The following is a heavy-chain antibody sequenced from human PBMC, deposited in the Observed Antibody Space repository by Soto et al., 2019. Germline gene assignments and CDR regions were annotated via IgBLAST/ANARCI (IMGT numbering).Heavy chain of an antibody. CDR1: GGSISSGDYY. D-gene: IGHD3-10*01. CDR2: IYYSGST. V-gene: IGHV4-30-4*01. Sequence: QVQLQESGPGLVKPSQTLSLTCTVSGGSISSGDYYWSWIRQPPGKGLEWIGYIYYSGSTYYNPSLRSRVTISVDTSKPQFSLKLRSVPAPDTAVYYCARVPLRGMDNWFDPWGPGTLVPVSS. J-gene: IGHJ5*02. CDR3: ARVPLRGMDNWFDP.